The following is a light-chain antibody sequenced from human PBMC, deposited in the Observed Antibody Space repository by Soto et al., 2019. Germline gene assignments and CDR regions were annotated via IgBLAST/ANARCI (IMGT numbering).Light chain of an antibody. V-gene: IGLV1-40*01. J-gene: IGLJ1*01. Sequence: QSVLTQPPSVSGAPGQRVTISCTGSSSNIGAGYDVHWYQQVPGTAPKLLIYGNTNRPSGVPDRFSDSKSGTSASLAITGLQAEDEADYYCPSYDSTLKTVFGAGTKLTVL. CDR3: PSYDSTLKTV. CDR1: SSNIGAGYD. CDR2: GNT.